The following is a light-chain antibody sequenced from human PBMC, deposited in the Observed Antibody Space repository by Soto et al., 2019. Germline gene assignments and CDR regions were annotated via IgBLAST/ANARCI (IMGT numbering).Light chain of an antibody. CDR2: AAS. J-gene: IGKJ3*01. V-gene: IGKV1-27*01. CDR3: QGYNNGPPVT. Sequence: DIQMTQSPSSLSASVGDRVTITCRASQDINNYLAWYQQKPGKPPKLLIYAASTLQSGVPSRFSGGGSGTDFTRTINSLQPEDVATYYCQGYNNGPPVTFGPGTKV. CDR1: QDINNY.